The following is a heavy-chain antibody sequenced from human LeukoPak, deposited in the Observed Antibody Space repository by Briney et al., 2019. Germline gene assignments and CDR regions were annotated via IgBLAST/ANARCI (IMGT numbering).Heavy chain of an antibody. CDR2: ISGSGGST. CDR1: GFTFSSHA. D-gene: IGHD3-22*01. CDR3: AKSPYYYDSSGQLGTKDNWFDP. V-gene: IGHV3-23*01. J-gene: IGHJ5*02. Sequence: GGSLRLSCAASGFTFSSHAMSWVRQAPGKGLEWVSAISGSGGSTYYADSVKGRFTISRDNSKNTLYLQMNSLRAEDTAVYYCAKSPYYYDSSGQLGTKDNWFDPWGQGTLVTVSS.